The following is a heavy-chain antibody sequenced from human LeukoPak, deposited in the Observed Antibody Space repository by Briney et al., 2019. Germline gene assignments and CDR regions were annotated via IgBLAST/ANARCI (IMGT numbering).Heavy chain of an antibody. V-gene: IGHV3-23*01. Sequence: PGGSLRLSCAASGFTFGSYAMSWVRQAPGKGLEWVSVISTSGGSTYYADSVKGRFTISRDISKSTLYLQMNSLRVEDTAVYYCAKGAYLGELSLGGNWGQGTLVTVSS. J-gene: IGHJ4*02. CDR3: AKGAYLGELSLGGN. CDR2: ISTSGGST. CDR1: GFTFGSYA. D-gene: IGHD3-16*02.